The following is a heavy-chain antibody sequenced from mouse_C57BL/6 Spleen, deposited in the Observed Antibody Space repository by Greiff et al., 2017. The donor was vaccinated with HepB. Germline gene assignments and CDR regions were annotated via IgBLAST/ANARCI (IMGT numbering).Heavy chain of an antibody. CDR1: GYTFTDHT. CDR2: IYPRDGST. D-gene: IGHD2-1*01. J-gene: IGHJ4*01. Sequence: QVHVKQSDAELVKPGASVKISCKVSGYTFTDHTIHWMKQRPEQGLEWIGYIYPRDGSTKYNEKFKVKDTLTADKSSSTAYMQLNSLTSEDSAVYFWERYGNYVNYAMDYWGQGTSVTVSS. V-gene: IGHV1-78*01. CDR3: ERYGNYVNYAMDY.